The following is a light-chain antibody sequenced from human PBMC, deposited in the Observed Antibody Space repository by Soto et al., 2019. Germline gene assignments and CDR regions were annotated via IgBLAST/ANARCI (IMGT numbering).Light chain of an antibody. CDR3: QQYNSMG. CDR2: DAS. J-gene: IGKJ2*03. Sequence: DIQMTQSPSTLSASVGDRVTITCRASQSISSWLAWYQQKPGKAPKLLIYDASSLESGVPSRFSGSGYGTEFTLTISSLQPDDFATYYCQQYNSMGFGQGTKLEIK. V-gene: IGKV1-5*01. CDR1: QSISSW.